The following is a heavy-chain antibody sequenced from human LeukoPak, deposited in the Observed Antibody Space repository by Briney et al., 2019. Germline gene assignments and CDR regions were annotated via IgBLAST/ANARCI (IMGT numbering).Heavy chain of an antibody. J-gene: IGHJ5*02. Sequence: PGGSLRLSCAASGFQFSSYEMNWVRQAPGKGLEWVSYISTSGSTTYYVDSVKGRFTISRDNTKNSLYLQMNSLRAEDTAVYYCAPLWFDPWGQGSLVTVFS. V-gene: IGHV3-48*03. CDR1: GFQFSSYE. CDR3: APLWFDP. CDR2: ISTSGSTT.